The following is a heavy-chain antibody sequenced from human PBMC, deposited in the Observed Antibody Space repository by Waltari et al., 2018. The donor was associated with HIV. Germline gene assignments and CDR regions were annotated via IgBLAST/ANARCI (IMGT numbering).Heavy chain of an antibody. CDR2: INPNSGGT. V-gene: IGHV1-2*04. J-gene: IGHJ6*02. D-gene: IGHD3-10*01. CDR3: ARADSRYGSGFYYGMDV. Sequence: QVQLVQSGAEVKKPGASVKVSCKASGYTFTGYYMHWVRQAPGQGLEWMGWINPNSGGTNYAQKCQGWVTMTRDTSISTAYMELSRLRSDDTAVYYCARADSRYGSGFYYGMDVWGQGTTVTVSS. CDR1: GYTFTGYY.